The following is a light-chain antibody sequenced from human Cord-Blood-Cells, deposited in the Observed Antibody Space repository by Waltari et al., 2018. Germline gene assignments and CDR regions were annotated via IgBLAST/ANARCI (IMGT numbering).Light chain of an antibody. V-gene: IGLV2-11*01. CDR2: DVS. CDR1: SSDVGGYNY. CDR3: AAWDDSLSGPYV. J-gene: IGLJ1*01. Sequence: QSALTQPRSVSGSPGQSVTISCTGTSSDVGGYNYVSWYQQHPGKAPKLMIYDVSKRPSGVPDRFSGSKSGTSASLAISGLRSEDEADYYCAAWDDSLSGPYVFGTGTKVTVL.